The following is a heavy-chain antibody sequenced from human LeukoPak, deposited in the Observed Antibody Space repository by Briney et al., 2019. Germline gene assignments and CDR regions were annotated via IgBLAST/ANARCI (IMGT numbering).Heavy chain of an antibody. J-gene: IGHJ3*02. CDR1: DGFISSYY. CDR2: IYYSGST. V-gene: IGHV4-59*01. Sequence: PSETLSLTCTVSDGFISSYYWNWIRQPPGKGLEWIGYIYYSGSTNYNPSLKSRVTISIDTFKNQFSLKLSSVTAADTAVYYCARVSFRDGRPTFDIWGQGTMVTVSS. CDR3: ARVSFRDGRPTFDI. D-gene: IGHD5-24*01.